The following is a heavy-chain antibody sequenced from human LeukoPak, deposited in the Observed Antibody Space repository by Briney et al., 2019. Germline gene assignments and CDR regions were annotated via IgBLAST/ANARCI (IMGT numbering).Heavy chain of an antibody. CDR1: GFSFSNYW. V-gene: IGHV3-7*01. CDR2: IKQDDNDI. Sequence: PGGSLRLSCAASGFSFSNYWMGWVRQPPGKGLEWVASIKQDDNDIRYVDSVRGRFTVSRDNAKNSLYLQMNSLRAEDTALYFCCSTNSFDNWGQGTLVTVSS. J-gene: IGHJ4*02. CDR3: CSTNSFDN. D-gene: IGHD2-2*01.